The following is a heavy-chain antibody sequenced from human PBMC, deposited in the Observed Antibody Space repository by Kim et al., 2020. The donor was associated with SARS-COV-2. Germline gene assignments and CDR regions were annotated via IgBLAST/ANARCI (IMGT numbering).Heavy chain of an antibody. V-gene: IGHV3-30*04. CDR1: GFTFSSYA. CDR3: ARDGGSYLDY. Sequence: LSLTCAASGFTFSSYAMHWVRQAPGKGLEWVAGISYDGSNKYYADSVKGRFTISRDNSKNTLYLQMNSLRAEDTAVYYCARDGGSYLDYWGQGTLVTVSS. D-gene: IGHD3-16*01. CDR2: ISYDGSNK. J-gene: IGHJ4*02.